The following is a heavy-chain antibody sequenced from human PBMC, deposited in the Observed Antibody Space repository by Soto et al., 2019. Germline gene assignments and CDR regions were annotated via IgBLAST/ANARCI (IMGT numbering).Heavy chain of an antibody. CDR2: IYSDGSI. CDR1: EFTVSNNY. D-gene: IGHD3-22*01. CDR3: ARGLKARHDAFDI. J-gene: IGHJ3*02. V-gene: IGHV3-53*01. Sequence: GVSLRLSCAPSEFTVSNNYMNWVRQAPGKGLKWVSIIYSDGSIFYADSVKGRFTISRDNSRNTLYLQMDSLRAEDTAVYYCARGLKARHDAFDIWGPGTMVTVSS.